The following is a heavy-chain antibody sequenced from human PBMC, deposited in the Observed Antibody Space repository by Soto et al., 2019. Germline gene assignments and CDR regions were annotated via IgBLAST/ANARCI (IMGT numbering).Heavy chain of an antibody. CDR3: ARLLFGSGWTLDA. Sequence: QLRESGPGLVKTSETLSLTCDVSGASITPYYWCWIRQAPGKGLEWLGNVYHTGSTDYNSSLRSRVTISVDTSTNQFSLNMNSVTSADTAVYYCARLLFGSGWTLDAWGQGALVTVAS. CDR2: VYHTGST. V-gene: IGHV4-59*13. J-gene: IGHJ5*02. CDR1: GASITPYY. D-gene: IGHD6-19*01.